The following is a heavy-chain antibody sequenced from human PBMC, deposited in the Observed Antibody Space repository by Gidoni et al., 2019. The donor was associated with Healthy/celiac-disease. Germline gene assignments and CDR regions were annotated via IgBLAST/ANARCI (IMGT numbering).Heavy chain of an antibody. V-gene: IGHV1-69*06. D-gene: IGHD5-12*01. CDR3: ARDGGVMATITFFDY. Sequence: VQLVQSGAEVKKPGSSVTVSCKASGGPFRSYAIRWVRQAPGQGLEWRGGIIPIFGTANYAQKVQGRVTMTADKSTSTAYTELSSLRSEDTAVYYCARDGGVMATITFFDYWGQGTLVTVSS. J-gene: IGHJ4*02. CDR1: GGPFRSYA. CDR2: IIPIFGTA.